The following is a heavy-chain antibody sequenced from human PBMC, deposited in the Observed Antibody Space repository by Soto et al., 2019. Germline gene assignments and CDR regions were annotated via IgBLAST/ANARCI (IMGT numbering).Heavy chain of an antibody. Sequence: SETLSLTCAVYGGSFSGYYWSWIRQPPGKGLEWIGEINHSGSTNYNPSLKSRVTISVDTSKNQFSLKLSSVTAADTAVYYCARLLWFGEFTSYYYYYGMDVWGQGTTVTVSS. V-gene: IGHV4-34*01. CDR3: ARLLWFGEFTSYYYYYGMDV. CDR1: GGSFSGYY. J-gene: IGHJ6*02. CDR2: INHSGST. D-gene: IGHD3-10*01.